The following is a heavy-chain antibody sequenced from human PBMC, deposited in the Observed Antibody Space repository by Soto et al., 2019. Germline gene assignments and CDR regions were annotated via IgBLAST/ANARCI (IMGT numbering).Heavy chain of an antibody. J-gene: IGHJ6*02. V-gene: IGHV1-69*06. Sequence: SVKVSCKDSGGTFSSYAISWVRQAPGQGLEWMGGIIPIFGTANYAQKVQGRVTITADKSTSTAYMELSSMRSEDKGVYYCATAFLVATIGEGGENYYYYGMDVWGQGTTVTVSS. CDR1: GGTFSSYA. CDR2: IIPIFGTA. CDR3: ATAFLVATIGEGGENYYYYGMDV. D-gene: IGHD5-12*01.